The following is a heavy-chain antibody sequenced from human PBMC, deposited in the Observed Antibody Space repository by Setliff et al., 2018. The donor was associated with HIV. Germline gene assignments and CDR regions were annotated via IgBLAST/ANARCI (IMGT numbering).Heavy chain of an antibody. V-gene: IGHV4-61*02. J-gene: IGHJ4*02. D-gene: IGHD5-12*01. CDR1: GGSISSGSYY. CDR2: VYTNGNT. CDR3: AREATITSGYGGYAPPYFDY. Sequence: SETLSLTCTVSGGSISSGSYYWSWIRQPAGKGLEWIGRVYTNGNTNYNPSLKSRVTISIDTSKNQFSLKLNSVTAADTAVHYCAREATITSGYGGYAPPYFDYWGQGTLVTVSS.